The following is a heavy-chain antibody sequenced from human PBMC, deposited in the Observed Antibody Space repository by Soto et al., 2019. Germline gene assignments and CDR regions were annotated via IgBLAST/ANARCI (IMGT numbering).Heavy chain of an antibody. CDR2: IIPIFGTA. D-gene: IGHD2-15*01. CDR3: ALGYCSAGSCFEIYGMDV. CDR1: GGTFSSYA. V-gene: IGHV1-69*01. J-gene: IGHJ6*02. Sequence: QVQLVQSGAEVKKPGSSVKVSCKASGGTFSSYAISWVRQAPGQGLEWMGGIIPIFGTANYAQKFQGRVTITSDESTSTAYMELSSLRSEVTAVYYCALGYCSAGSCFEIYGMDVWGQGTTVTVSS.